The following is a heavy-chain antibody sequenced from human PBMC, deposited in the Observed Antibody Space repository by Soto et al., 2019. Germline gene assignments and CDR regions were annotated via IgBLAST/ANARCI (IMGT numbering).Heavy chain of an antibody. CDR2: IYHSGST. Sequence: SETLSLTCAVSGGSISSSNWWSWVRQPPGKGLEWIGEIYHSGSTNYNPSLKSRVTISVDTSKIQFSLKLSSVTAADTAVYYCARGGYSYGYDSSFWFDPWGQGTLVTVSS. D-gene: IGHD5-18*01. J-gene: IGHJ5*02. CDR3: ARGGYSYGYDSSFWFDP. CDR1: GGSISSSNW. V-gene: IGHV4-4*02.